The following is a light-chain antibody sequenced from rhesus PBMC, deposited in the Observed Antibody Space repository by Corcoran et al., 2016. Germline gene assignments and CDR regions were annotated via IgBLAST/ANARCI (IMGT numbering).Light chain of an antibody. J-gene: IGLJ6*01. Sequence: QAVVTQEPSMTLSPGGTVTHTCGPSTGAVTSGNYPSWFQQKPGQVPRGLIYNTNARHPCAPARFSGSLAGGKSAQTLSGAQPEDEADYYCSLYYGDSDLFGSRTKLTVL. CDR3: SLYYGDSDL. V-gene: IGLV7-76*01. CDR2: NTN. CDR1: TGAVTSGNY.